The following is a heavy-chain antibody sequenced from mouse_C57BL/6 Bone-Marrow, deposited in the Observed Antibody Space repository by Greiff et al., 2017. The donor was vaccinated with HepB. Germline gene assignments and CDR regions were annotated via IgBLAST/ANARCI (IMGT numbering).Heavy chain of an antibody. CDR3: ARFDFYAMDY. CDR1: GYTFTDYN. J-gene: IGHJ4*01. Sequence: VQLQQSGPELVKPGASVKMSCKASGYTFTDYNMHWVKQSHGKSLEWIGVINPNYGTTSYNQKFKGKATLTVDQSSSTAYMQLNSLTSEDSAVYYCARFDFYAMDYWGQGTSVTVSS. V-gene: IGHV1-39*01. CDR2: INPNYGTT.